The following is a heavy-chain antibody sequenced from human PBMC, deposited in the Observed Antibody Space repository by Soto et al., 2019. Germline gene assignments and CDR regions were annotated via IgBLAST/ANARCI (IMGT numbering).Heavy chain of an antibody. CDR1: GDSVSSGDTY. V-gene: IGHV4-61*03. J-gene: IGHJ5*02. Sequence: PSETLSLTSTVSGDSVSSGDTYWTWIRQPPGKGPEWIANVYYSSIINYNPSLKSRVTISVDTSKNHLSLKMISVTTADTAVYYCARGVASNPLAGHRFDPWGHGTLVTASS. CDR3: ARGVASNPLAGHRFDP. CDR2: VYYSSII. D-gene: IGHD1-1*01.